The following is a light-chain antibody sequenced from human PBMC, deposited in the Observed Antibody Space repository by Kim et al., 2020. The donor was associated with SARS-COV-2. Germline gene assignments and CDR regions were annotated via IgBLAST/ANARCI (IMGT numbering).Light chain of an antibody. CDR2: GVS. CDR3: CSYAGSTTYV. CDR1: SNDVGSFNL. Sequence: GQSITISCTGTSNDVGSFNLVSWYQHHPGKAPKLMIYGVSKRPSGVSNRFPGSKSGNTASLTISGLQTEDEADYYCCSYAGSTTYVFGTGTKVTVL. J-gene: IGLJ1*01. V-gene: IGLV2-23*02.